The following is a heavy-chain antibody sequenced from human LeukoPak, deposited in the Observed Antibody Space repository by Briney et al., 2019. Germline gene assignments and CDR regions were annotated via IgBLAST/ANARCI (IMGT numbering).Heavy chain of an antibody. CDR2: INPSGGST. CDR1: GYTFTSYY. V-gene: IGHV1-46*01. CDR3: ARRPGFHYYYYYYMDV. Sequence: ASVKVSCKASGYTFTSYYMHWVRQAPGQGLEWMGIINPSGGSTSYAQKFQGRVTMTRDMSTSTVYMELSSLRSEDTAVYYCARRPGFHYYYYYYMDVWGKGTTVTVSS. D-gene: IGHD3-10*01. J-gene: IGHJ6*03.